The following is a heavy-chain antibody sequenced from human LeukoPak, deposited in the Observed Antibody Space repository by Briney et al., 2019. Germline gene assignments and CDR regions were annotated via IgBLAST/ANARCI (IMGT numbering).Heavy chain of an antibody. J-gene: IGHJ4*02. Sequence: GGSLRLSCAASGFTFSTYWMSWVRQAPGKGLEWVANMRQDGGEIYYVDSVKGRFTISRDNAKNSLSLQMNGLRAEDTAVYYCARRVSGREKYFDYWGQGTLVTDSS. D-gene: IGHD6-19*01. V-gene: IGHV3-7*01. CDR1: GFTFSTYW. CDR3: ARRVSGREKYFDY. CDR2: MRQDGGEI.